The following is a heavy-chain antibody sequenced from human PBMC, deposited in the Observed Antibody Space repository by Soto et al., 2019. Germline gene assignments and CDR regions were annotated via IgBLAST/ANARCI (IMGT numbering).Heavy chain of an antibody. CDR3: ARDRDELCGGDCYDAFDI. Sequence: GGSLRLSCAASGFTFSSYSMNWVRQAPGKGLEWVSYISSSSSTIYYADSVKGRFTISRDNAKNSLYLQMNSLRDEDTAVYYCARDRDELCGGDCYDAFDIWGQGTMVTVSS. J-gene: IGHJ3*02. CDR1: GFTFSSYS. CDR2: ISSSSSTI. D-gene: IGHD2-21*02. V-gene: IGHV3-48*02.